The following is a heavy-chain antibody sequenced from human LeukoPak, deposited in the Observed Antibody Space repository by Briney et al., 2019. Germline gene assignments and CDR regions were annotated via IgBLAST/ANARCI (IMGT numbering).Heavy chain of an antibody. D-gene: IGHD6-13*01. V-gene: IGHV1-69*13. J-gene: IGHJ3*02. CDR1: GGTFSSYA. CDR3: ARCSSWQTTLGAFDI. CDR2: IIPIFGTA. Sequence: ASVKVSCKASGGTFSSYAISWVRQAPGQGLEWMGGIIPIFGTANYAQKFQGRVTITADESTSTAYMELSSLRSEDTAVYYCARCSSWQTTLGAFDIWGQGTMVTVSS.